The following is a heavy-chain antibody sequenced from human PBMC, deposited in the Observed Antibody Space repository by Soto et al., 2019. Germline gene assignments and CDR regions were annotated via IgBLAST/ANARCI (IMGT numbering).Heavy chain of an antibody. V-gene: IGHV3-66*01. CDR2: LYTGGST. Sequence: EVQLVESGGGLVQPGGSLRLSCAASGFTVSTNYMNWVRQAPGKGLEWVSVLYTGGSTHYAASVKGRFTISRDNSKNTHYLQMNSLRAEDTAVYYCARDPHPATMGDAFDIWGQGTTVTVSS. D-gene: IGHD2-2*01. CDR3: ARDPHPATMGDAFDI. J-gene: IGHJ3*02. CDR1: GFTVSTNY.